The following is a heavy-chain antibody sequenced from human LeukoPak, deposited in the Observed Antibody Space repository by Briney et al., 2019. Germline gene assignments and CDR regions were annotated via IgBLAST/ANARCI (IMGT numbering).Heavy chain of an antibody. Sequence: ASVKVSCXASGYTFTGYYMHWVRQAPGQGLEWMGWINPNSGGTNYAQKFQGRVTMTRDTSISTAYMELSRLRSDDTAVYYCAKGREMATITDFDYWGQGNLVTVSS. CDR3: AKGREMATITDFDY. J-gene: IGHJ4*02. D-gene: IGHD5-24*01. V-gene: IGHV1-2*02. CDR2: INPNSGGT. CDR1: GYTFTGYY.